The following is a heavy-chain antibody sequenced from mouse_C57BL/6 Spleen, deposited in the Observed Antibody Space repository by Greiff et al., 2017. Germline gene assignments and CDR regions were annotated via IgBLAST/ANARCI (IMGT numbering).Heavy chain of an antibody. CDR3: ARSSYYSKAMDY. CDR2: IYPGSGST. D-gene: IGHD2-5*01. J-gene: IGHJ4*01. CDR1: GYTFTSYW. Sequence: VQLQQPGAELVKPGASVKMSCKASGYTFTSYWITWVKQRPGQGLEWIGDIYPGSGSTNYNEKFKSKATLTVDQSSSTAYMQLNSLPSEDSAVYYCARSSYYSKAMDYWGQGTSVTVSS. V-gene: IGHV1-55*01.